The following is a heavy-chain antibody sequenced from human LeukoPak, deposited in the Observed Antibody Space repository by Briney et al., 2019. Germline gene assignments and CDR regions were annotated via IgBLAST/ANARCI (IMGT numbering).Heavy chain of an antibody. J-gene: IGHJ4*02. CDR1: GYIFTSYG. CDR3: ARDGSHMVRGVIDPSH. V-gene: IGHV1-18*01. CDR2: ISAYNGHT. D-gene: IGHD3-10*01. Sequence: ASVKVSCKASGYIFTSYGISWVRQAPGQGLEWMGWISAYNGHTRYVQKLQDRVTMTTDTSTSTAYMELRSLRSDDTAVYYCARDGSHMVRGVIDPSHWGQGTLVTVSS.